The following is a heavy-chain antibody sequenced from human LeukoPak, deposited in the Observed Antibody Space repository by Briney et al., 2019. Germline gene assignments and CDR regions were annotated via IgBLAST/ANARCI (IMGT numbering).Heavy chain of an antibody. V-gene: IGHV1-69*13. CDR2: IIPIFGTA. CDR3: ARGSSSGWYPFDY. J-gene: IGHJ4*02. Sequence: GASVKVSCKASGYTFTSYDINWVRQATGQGLEWMGGIIPIFGTANYAQKFQGRVTITADESTSTAYMELSSLRSEDTAVYYCARGSSSGWYPFDYWGQGTLVTVSS. D-gene: IGHD6-19*01. CDR1: GYTFTSYD.